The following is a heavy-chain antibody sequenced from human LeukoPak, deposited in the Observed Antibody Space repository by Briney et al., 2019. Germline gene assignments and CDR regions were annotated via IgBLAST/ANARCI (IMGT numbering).Heavy chain of an antibody. CDR3: AKVPCGDDCYSFDY. Sequence: GGSLRLSCAASGFTFSSYAMSWVRQAPGKGLEWVSAISGGGGSTYYADSVKGRFTISRDNSKNTLYLQMNSLRAADTAVYYCAKVPCGDDCYSFDYWGQGTLVTVSS. CDR1: GFTFSSYA. CDR2: ISGGGGST. D-gene: IGHD2-21*02. V-gene: IGHV3-23*01. J-gene: IGHJ4*02.